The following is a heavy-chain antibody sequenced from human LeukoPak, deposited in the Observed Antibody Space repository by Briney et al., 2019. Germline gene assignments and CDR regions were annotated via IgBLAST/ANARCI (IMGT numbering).Heavy chain of an antibody. J-gene: IGHJ4*02. V-gene: IGHV3-23*01. CDR2: ISSSGGAT. D-gene: IGHD3-10*01. CDR1: GFTFSSYS. CDR3: ARAAMVRGVDYFDY. Sequence: GGSLRLSCAASGFTFSSYSMSWARQAPGKGLEWVSVISSSGGATYYADSVKGRFTISRDNSKNTLYLQMDSLRVEDTAIYYCARAAMVRGVDYFDYWGQGTLVTVSS.